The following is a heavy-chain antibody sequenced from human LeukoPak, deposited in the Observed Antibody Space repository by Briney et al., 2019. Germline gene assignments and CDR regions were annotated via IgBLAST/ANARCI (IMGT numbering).Heavy chain of an antibody. CDR2: ISTSSSYI. Sequence: GGSLRLSCAASGFTFSSYSVNWVRQAPGKGLEWVSSISTSSSYIYYADSVKGRFTISRDNAKNSLYLQMNSLRAEDTAVYYCAREQLKYYYDSSGYSDCWGQGTLVTVSS. V-gene: IGHV3-21*01. CDR1: GFTFSSYS. CDR3: AREQLKYYYDSSGYSDC. D-gene: IGHD3-22*01. J-gene: IGHJ4*02.